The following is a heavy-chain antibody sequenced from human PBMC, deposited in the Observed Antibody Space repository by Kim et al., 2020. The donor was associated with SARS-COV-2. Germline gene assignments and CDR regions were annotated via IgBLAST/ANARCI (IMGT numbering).Heavy chain of an antibody. J-gene: IGHJ6*02. CDR3: ARGGYYYGDYYYGIYV. CDR2: IYSGGST. D-gene: IGHD3-22*01. Sequence: GGSLRLSCAASGFTVSSNYMSWVRQAPGKGLEWVSVIYSGGSTYYADSVKGRFTISRDNSKNTLYLQMNSLKAEDTAVYYCARGGYYYGDYYYGIYVWGQGTPVTVSS. CDR1: GFTVSSNY. V-gene: IGHV3-66*01.